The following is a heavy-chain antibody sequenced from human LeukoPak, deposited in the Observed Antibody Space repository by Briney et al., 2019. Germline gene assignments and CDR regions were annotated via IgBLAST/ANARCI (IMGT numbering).Heavy chain of an antibody. V-gene: IGHV3-23*01. D-gene: IGHD3-3*01. CDR2: ISGSGGST. CDR3: AKVGDFWSGYPDY. CDR1: GFTFSSYA. J-gene: IGHJ4*02. Sequence: GGSLRLSCAASGFTFSSYAMSWVRQAPGKGLEWVSAISGSGGSTYYAGSVKGRFTISRDNSKNTLYLQMNSLRAEDTAVYHCAKVGDFWSGYPDYWGQGTLVTVSS.